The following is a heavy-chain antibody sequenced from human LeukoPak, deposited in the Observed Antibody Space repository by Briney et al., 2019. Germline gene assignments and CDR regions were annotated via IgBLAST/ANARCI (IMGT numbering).Heavy chain of an antibody. Sequence: GGSLRLSCAASGFTFSDYYMSWIRQAPGKGLEWVSYISSSGSTIYYADSVKGRFTISRDNAKNSLYLQMNSLRAEDTAVYYCAGAQLYYDFWSGYYLPYGMDVWGQGTTVTVS. CDR2: ISSSGSTI. CDR3: AGAQLYYDFWSGYYLPYGMDV. D-gene: IGHD3-3*01. V-gene: IGHV3-11*01. J-gene: IGHJ6*02. CDR1: GFTFSDYY.